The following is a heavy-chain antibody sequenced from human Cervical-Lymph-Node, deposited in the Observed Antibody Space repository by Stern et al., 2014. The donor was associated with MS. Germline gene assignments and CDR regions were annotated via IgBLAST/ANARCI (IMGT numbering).Heavy chain of an antibody. CDR2: IKQDGSEK. D-gene: IGHD5-24*01. V-gene: IGHV3-7*01. CDR3: ARDDRWLQLY. Sequence: EMQLVESGGGLVQPGGSLRLSCAASGFPFSSYWMSWVRQAPGKGLEWVANIKQDGSEKYYVDSVKGRFTISRDNAKNSLYLQMNSLRAEDTAVYYCARDDRWLQLYWGQGTLVTVSS. CDR1: GFPFSSYW. J-gene: IGHJ4*02.